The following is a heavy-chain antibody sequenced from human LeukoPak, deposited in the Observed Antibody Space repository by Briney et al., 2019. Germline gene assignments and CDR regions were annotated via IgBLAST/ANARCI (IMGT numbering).Heavy chain of an antibody. D-gene: IGHD6-13*01. CDR1: GGSISDYY. J-gene: IGHJ4*02. Sequence: PSETLSLTCTVAGGSISDYYWSWIRQPPGKGLEWIAYIYYSGSTNYNPSLKSRVTISVDTSKNQFSLKVHSVTAADTAVYYCARSSTWYYFDYWGQGTLVTVSS. CDR2: IYYSGST. CDR3: ARSSTWYYFDY. V-gene: IGHV4-59*01.